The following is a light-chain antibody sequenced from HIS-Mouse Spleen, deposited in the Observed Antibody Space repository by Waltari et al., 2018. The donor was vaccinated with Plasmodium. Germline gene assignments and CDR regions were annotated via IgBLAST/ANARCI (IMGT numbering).Light chain of an antibody. CDR1: SSDVGGYNY. CDR2: DVS. CDR3: CSYAGSYTLV. J-gene: IGLJ2*01. Sequence: QSALTQPRSVSGSPGQSVTISCTGTSSDVGGYNYVSCYQQPPGKAPKLMIYDVSKRPSGVPDRFSGSKSGNTASLTISGLQAEDEADYYCCSYAGSYTLVFGGGTKLTVL. V-gene: IGLV2-11*01.